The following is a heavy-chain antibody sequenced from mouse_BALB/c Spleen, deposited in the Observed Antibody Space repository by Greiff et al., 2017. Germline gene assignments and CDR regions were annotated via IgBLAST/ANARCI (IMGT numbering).Heavy chain of an antibody. CDR2: INPYNDGT. V-gene: IGHV1-14*01. J-gene: IGHJ3*01. Sequence: LVESGPELVKPGASVKMSCKASGYTFTSYVMHWVKQKPGQGLEWIGYINPYNDGTKYNEKFKGKATLTSDKSSSTAYMELSSLTSEDSAVYYCEAWFAYWGQGTLVTVSA. CDR3: EAWFAY. CDR1: GYTFTSYV.